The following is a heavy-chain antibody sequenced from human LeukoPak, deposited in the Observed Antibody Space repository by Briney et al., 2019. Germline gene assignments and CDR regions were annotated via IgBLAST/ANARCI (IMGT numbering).Heavy chain of an antibody. J-gene: IGHJ6*02. CDR1: GYTFTGYY. CDR2: INPNSGGT. Sequence: ASVKVSCKASGYTFTGYYMHGVRQAPGQGLEGMGWINPNSGGTNYAQKFQGRVTMTRDTSISTAYMELSRLRSDDTAVYYCARDEDIVVVPAARPSYGMDVWGQGTTVTVSS. D-gene: IGHD2-2*02. CDR3: ARDEDIVVVPAARPSYGMDV. V-gene: IGHV1-2*02.